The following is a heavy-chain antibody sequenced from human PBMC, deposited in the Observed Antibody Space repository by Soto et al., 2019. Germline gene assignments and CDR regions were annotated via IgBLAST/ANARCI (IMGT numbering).Heavy chain of an antibody. CDR1: GFTFNSYS. V-gene: IGHV3-21*01. CDR3: ANCYSSPEEIYYMDV. J-gene: IGHJ6*03. CDR2: ISSSSSYI. D-gene: IGHD6-13*01. Sequence: GGSLRLSCAASGFTFNSYSMNWVRQAQGKGLEWVSSISSSSSYIYYADSVKGRFTISRDNAKNSLYLQMNSLRAEDTAVYYCANCYSSPEEIYYMDVWGKGTTVTVSS.